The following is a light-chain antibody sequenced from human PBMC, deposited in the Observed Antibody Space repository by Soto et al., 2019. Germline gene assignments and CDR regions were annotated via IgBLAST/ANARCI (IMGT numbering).Light chain of an antibody. J-gene: IGKJ1*01. Sequence: RVTTQSPATLSVSPGEIVTLSCRASQNVAGDLAWYQQKPGQAPRLLIYRTSTRATGIPARFSGSGSGTEFTLTISSLQSEDFAVYYCQEYNGRSSFGQGTKVEIK. CDR1: QNVAGD. CDR3: QEYNGRSS. V-gene: IGKV3-15*01. CDR2: RTS.